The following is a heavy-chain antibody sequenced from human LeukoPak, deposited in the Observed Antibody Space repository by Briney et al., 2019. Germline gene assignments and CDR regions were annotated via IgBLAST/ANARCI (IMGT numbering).Heavy chain of an antibody. CDR1: GYSFSSYW. Sequence: GESLKISCKGSGYSFSSYWIGWVRQMPGKGLEWMGIIYPGDSDTRYSPSFQGQVTISVDKSFSTAYLQWSSLKASDTAIYYCARQSGYCGGGSCAIDYWGQGTLVTVSS. CDR3: ARQSGYCGGGSCAIDY. J-gene: IGHJ4*02. D-gene: IGHD2-15*01. CDR2: IYPGDSDT. V-gene: IGHV5-51*01.